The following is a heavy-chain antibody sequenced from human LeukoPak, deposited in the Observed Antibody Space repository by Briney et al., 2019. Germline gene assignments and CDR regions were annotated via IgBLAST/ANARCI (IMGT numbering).Heavy chain of an antibody. J-gene: IGHJ3*02. D-gene: IGHD3-22*01. CDR1: GGTFSSRA. V-gene: IGHV1-69*05. CDR3: ARAPFYSDSSGFSMDAFDI. CDR2: TTPIFGSA. Sequence: SVKVSCKASGGTFSSRAVSWVRQAPGQGLEWMGGTTPIFGSAEYAQKFQGRVTITTDESTSTAYMELSSLRSEDTAVYYCARAPFYSDSSGFSMDAFDIWGQGTMVTVSS.